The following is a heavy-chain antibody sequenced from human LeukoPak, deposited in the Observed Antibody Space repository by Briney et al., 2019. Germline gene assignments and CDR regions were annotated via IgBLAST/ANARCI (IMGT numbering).Heavy chain of an antibody. J-gene: IGHJ3*02. V-gene: IGHV1-45*02. D-gene: IGHD3-10*01. CDR1: GYTFTYGY. CDR2: ITPFNGNT. Sequence: ASVKVSCKASGYTFTYGYLHWVRQAPGQALEWMGWITPFNGNTNYAQKFQDRVTITRDRSMSTAYMELSSLRSEDTAMYYCARWGVAAGGFDIWGQGTMVTVSS. CDR3: ARWGVAAGGFDI.